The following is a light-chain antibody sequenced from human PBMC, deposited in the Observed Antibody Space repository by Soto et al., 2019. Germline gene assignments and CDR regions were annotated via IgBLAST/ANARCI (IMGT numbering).Light chain of an antibody. Sequence: EIVLTQSPGTLSFSPGERATLSCRASQSVSSSYLAWYQQKPGQAPRLRIYGASSRATGIPDRFSGSGSGTDFPLTISRLEPEDFAVYYCQQYDSSPVTFGQGTKVEIK. CDR3: QQYDSSPVT. V-gene: IGKV3-20*01. J-gene: IGKJ1*01. CDR2: GAS. CDR1: QSVSSSY.